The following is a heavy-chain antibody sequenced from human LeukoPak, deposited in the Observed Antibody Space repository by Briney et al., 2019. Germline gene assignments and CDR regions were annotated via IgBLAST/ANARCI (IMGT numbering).Heavy chain of an antibody. CDR1: GSIFSSTW. CDR2: INSDGSTI. Sequence: GGSLRLSCAGSGSIFSSTWMHWVRQAPGEGLVWVSRINSDGSTINYADSVKGRLTISRDNAKNTLYLQMNSLRVEDTALYFCATAGNYRFDYWGQGTLVTVSS. J-gene: IGHJ4*02. V-gene: IGHV3-74*01. CDR3: ATAGNYRFDY. D-gene: IGHD1-7*01.